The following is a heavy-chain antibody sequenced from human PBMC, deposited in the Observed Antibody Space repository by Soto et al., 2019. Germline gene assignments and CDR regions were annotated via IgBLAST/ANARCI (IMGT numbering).Heavy chain of an antibody. V-gene: IGHV1-69*13. Sequence: ASVKVSCKASGGTFSSYAISWVRQAPGQGLEWMGGIIPIFGTANYAQKFQGRVTITADESTSTAYMELSSLRSEDTAVYYCAFFYVAARPFSALDYWGQGSLVPVSS. CDR1: GGTFSSYA. CDR3: AFFYVAARPFSALDY. CDR2: IIPIFGTA. D-gene: IGHD6-6*01. J-gene: IGHJ4*02.